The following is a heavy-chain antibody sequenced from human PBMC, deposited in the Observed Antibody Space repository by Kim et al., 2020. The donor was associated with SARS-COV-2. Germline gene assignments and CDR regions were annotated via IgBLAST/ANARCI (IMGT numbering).Heavy chain of an antibody. D-gene: IGHD6-13*01. CDR3: ARDPAGSPFDI. V-gene: IGHV4-4*07. CDR2: T. J-gene: IGHJ3*02. Sequence: TTYNPSPKSRVTMSVDTSKNQFSLKLSSVTAADAAVYYCARDPAGSPFDIWGQGTMVTVSS.